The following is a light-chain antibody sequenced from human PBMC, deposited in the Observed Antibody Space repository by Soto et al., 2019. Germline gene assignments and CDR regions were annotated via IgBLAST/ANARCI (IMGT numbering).Light chain of an antibody. CDR3: QKYGSSLT. V-gene: IGKV3-20*01. Sequence: EIVLTQSPGTLPLSPGERATLSCRASQSVSSSYLAWYQQKPGQAPRLLIYGASSRATGIPDRFSGSGSGTDFTLTISRLEPEDFAVYYCQKYGSSLTLGGGTKVDIK. CDR2: GAS. CDR1: QSVSSSY. J-gene: IGKJ4*01.